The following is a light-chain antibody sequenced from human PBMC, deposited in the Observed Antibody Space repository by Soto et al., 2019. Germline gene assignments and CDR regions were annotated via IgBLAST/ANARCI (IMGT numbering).Light chain of an antibody. Sequence: QPVLTQSPSASASLGASVKLTCTLSSGHNSYAIAWHQQQPEKGPRYLMKVNSDGSHSKGDGIPDRFSGSSSGAERYLTISGLQYEDEADYYCQTWSTDIRVFGGGTKVTVL. CDR3: QTWSTDIRV. CDR2: VNSDGSH. CDR1: SGHNSYA. J-gene: IGLJ3*02. V-gene: IGLV4-69*01.